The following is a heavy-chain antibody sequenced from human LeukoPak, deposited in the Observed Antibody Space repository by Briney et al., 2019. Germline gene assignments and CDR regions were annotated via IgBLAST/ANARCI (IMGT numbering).Heavy chain of an antibody. CDR1: GGSISSYY. J-gene: IGHJ6*01. V-gene: IGHV4-4*07. Sequence: SETLSLTCTVSGGSISSYYWSWIRQPAGKGLEWIGRIYTSGSTNYNPSLESRVTMSLDTSKNQLSLDLSSVTAADTAVYYCARDRVSGWFGETLTADGMDVWGQGTTVTVSS. CDR2: IYTSGST. CDR3: ARDRVSGWFGETLTADGMDV. D-gene: IGHD3-10*01.